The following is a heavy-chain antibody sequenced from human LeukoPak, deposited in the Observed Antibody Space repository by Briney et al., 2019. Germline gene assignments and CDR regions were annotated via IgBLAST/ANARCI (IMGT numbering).Heavy chain of an antibody. V-gene: IGHV4-61*02. CDR1: GGSISSGSYY. CDR3: ARDNGVYYYDSRVDAFDI. D-gene: IGHD3-22*01. J-gene: IGHJ3*02. Sequence: PSETLSLTCTVSGGSISSGSYYWSWIRQPAGKGLEWIGRIYTSGSTNYNPSLKSRVTISVDTSKNQFSLKLSSVTDADTAVYYCARDNGVYYYDSRVDAFDIWGQGTMVTVSS. CDR2: IYTSGST.